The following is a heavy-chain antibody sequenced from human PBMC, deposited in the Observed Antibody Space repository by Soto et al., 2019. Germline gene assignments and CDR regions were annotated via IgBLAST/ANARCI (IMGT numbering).Heavy chain of an antibody. Sequence: QVQLQESGPGLVKPSQTLSLTCTVSGGSISSGGYYWSWIRQHPGKGVEWIGYIYYSGSTYYNPSLKSRVTISVDTSKNQFSLKLSSVTAADTAAYYCARSGYSYGPNPLLYWGQGTLVTVSS. CDR2: IYYSGST. V-gene: IGHV4-31*03. CDR1: GGSISSGGYY. J-gene: IGHJ4*02. D-gene: IGHD5-18*01. CDR3: ARSGYSYGPNPLLY.